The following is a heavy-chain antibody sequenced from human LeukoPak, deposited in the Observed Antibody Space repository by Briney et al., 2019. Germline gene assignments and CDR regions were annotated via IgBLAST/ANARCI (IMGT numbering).Heavy chain of an antibody. J-gene: IGHJ5*02. CDR1: GYTFTGYY. V-gene: IGHV1-2*02. CDR3: ARDRWALVGGGFDP. Sequence: ASVKVSCKASGYTFTGYYMHWVRQAPGQGLEWMGWINPNSGGTNYAQKFQGRVTMTRDTSISTAYMELSRLRSDDTAVYYCARDRWALVGGGFDPWGQGTLVTVSS. D-gene: IGHD6-6*01. CDR2: INPNSGGT.